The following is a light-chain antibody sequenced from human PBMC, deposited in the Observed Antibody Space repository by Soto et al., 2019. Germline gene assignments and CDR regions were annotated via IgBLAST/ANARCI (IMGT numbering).Light chain of an antibody. CDR1: QSVSSSH. Sequence: EIVLMQSPGTLSLSPGERATLSCMASQSVSSSHLAWYQHKPGQAPRLLIYAASSRATGSPDRFSGGGSGTGFTLTISRLEPEDFAVYYCQQYGDSPITFGQGTRLEIK. CDR2: AAS. V-gene: IGKV3-20*01. J-gene: IGKJ5*01. CDR3: QQYGDSPIT.